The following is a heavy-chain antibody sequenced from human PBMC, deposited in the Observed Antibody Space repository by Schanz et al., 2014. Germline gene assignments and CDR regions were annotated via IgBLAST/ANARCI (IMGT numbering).Heavy chain of an antibody. Sequence: EVHLVESGGGLVQPGGSLRLSCAASGFNFITFAMSWVRQAPGKGPEWVSAIGGDASRTYYADSVKGRFTISRDNSKSTLYPQRNSLRPDDRAVYYCARAPPLVRGIAGWFGPWGQGSLVTVSS. CDR3: ARAPPLVRGIAGWFGP. V-gene: IGHV3-23*04. CDR2: IGGDASRT. D-gene: IGHD3-10*01. J-gene: IGHJ5*02. CDR1: GFNFITFA.